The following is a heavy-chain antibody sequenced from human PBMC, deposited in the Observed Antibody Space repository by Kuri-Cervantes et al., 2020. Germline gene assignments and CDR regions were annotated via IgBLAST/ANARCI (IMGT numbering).Heavy chain of an antibody. CDR2: IYYSGST. Sequence: SETLSLTCTVSGGSISSGGYYWSWIRQHPGKGLEWIGYIYYSGSTYYNPSLKSRVTISVDTSKNQFSLKLSSVTAADTAVYYCARDCSGGSCPTEYYGMDVWGQGTTVTVSS. CDR1: GGSISSGGYY. J-gene: IGHJ6*02. V-gene: IGHV4-31*02. D-gene: IGHD2-15*01. CDR3: ARDCSGGSCPTEYYGMDV.